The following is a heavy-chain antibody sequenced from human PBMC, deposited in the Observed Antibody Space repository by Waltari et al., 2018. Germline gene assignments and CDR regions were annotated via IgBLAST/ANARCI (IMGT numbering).Heavy chain of an antibody. CDR2: ISYDGSNK. D-gene: IGHD4-17*01. CDR1: GFTFSSYA. V-gene: IGHV3-30-3*01. CDR3: ARGPPLYGDYEGPDY. Sequence: VQLVESGGGVVQPGRSLRLSCAASGFTFSSYAMHWVRQAPGKGLEWVAVISYDGSNKYYADSVKGRFTISRDNSKNTLYLQMNSLRAEDTAVYYCARGPPLYGDYEGPDYWGQGTLVTVSS. J-gene: IGHJ4*02.